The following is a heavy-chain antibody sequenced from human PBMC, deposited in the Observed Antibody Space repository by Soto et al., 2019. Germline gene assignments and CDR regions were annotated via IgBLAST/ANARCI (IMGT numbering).Heavy chain of an antibody. CDR2: IKQDGSEI. CDR1: GFTFSSYW. V-gene: IGHV3-7*01. Sequence: PGGSLRLSCAASGFTFSSYWMSWVRQAPGKGLEWVANIKQDGSEINYVDSVKGRFTISRDNAKNSLYLQMNSLRAXEKAVYYCARDPPATRQGRDVWGQXXXVTVSS. CDR3: ARDPPATRQGRDV. J-gene: IGHJ6*02.